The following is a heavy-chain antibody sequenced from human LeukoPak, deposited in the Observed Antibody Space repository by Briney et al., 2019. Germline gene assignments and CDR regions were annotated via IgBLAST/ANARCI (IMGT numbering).Heavy chain of an antibody. V-gene: IGHV3-15*01. CDR2: IKSNSNGGTT. CDR1: GFTFSNVW. CDR3: TSTLGY. J-gene: IGHJ4*02. Sequence: GGSLRLSCAASGFTFSNVWLMWVRQAPGKGLEWVGRIKSNSNGGTTDYAAPVKGRFTISRDDSKSTLYLQMDSLKTEDTAMYYCTSTLGYWGQGTLVVVSS. D-gene: IGHD2-15*01.